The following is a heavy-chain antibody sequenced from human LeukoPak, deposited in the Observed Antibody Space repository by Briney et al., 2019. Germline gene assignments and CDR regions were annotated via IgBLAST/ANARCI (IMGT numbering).Heavy chain of an antibody. CDR1: GYSFTSYW. CDR3: AIGRHCSSTSCLDGFDI. V-gene: IGHV5-51*01. Sequence: GESLKISCQGSGYSFTSYWIGWVRQMPGKGLEWLGIIHPGDSDTKYRPSFQGLVTLSADRSISTVYLQWSSLKASDTAMYHCAIGRHCSSTSCLDGFDIWGQGTMVIVSS. CDR2: IHPGDSDT. D-gene: IGHD2-2*01. J-gene: IGHJ3*02.